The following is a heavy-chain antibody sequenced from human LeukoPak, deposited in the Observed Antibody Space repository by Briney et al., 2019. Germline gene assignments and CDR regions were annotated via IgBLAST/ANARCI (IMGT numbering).Heavy chain of an antibody. V-gene: IGHV3-11*04. Sequence: GGSLRLSCAASGFTFGDYYMSWIRQAPGKGLEWVSYISSSGSTIYYADSVKGRFTISRDNAKNSLYLQMNSLRAEDTAVYYCARDLFEYYYDSSGYFDYWGQGTLVTVSS. CDR2: ISSSGSTI. D-gene: IGHD3-22*01. J-gene: IGHJ4*02. CDR1: GFTFGDYY. CDR3: ARDLFEYYYDSSGYFDY.